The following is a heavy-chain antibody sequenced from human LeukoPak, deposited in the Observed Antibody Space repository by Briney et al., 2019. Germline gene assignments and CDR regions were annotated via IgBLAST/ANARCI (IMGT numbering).Heavy chain of an antibody. J-gene: IGHJ5*02. Sequence: ASVKVSCKASGYSFIEYFIHWVRQGPGQGLECMGWINPNTGDTRYVQKFQGRVTMTRDTSISTVYMELSGLNSDDTAIYFCARDVITGYEQGWFDPWGQGTLVTVST. CDR2: INPNTGDT. D-gene: IGHD3-10*01. CDR3: ARDVITGYEQGWFDP. V-gene: IGHV1-2*02. CDR1: GYSFIEYF.